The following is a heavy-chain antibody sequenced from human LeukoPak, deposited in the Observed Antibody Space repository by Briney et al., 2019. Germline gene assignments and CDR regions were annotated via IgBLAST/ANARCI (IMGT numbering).Heavy chain of an antibody. Sequence: PGGSLGLSCAASGFTFSSYTMNWVRQAPGKGLEWVSSISGTSTHIYYADSVKGRFTISRDYAKNSLYLQMNSLRADDTAVYYCARDLRGYDYVVPDYWGQGTLVTVSS. V-gene: IGHV3-21*01. J-gene: IGHJ4*02. CDR1: GFTFSSYT. CDR3: ARDLRGYDYVVPDY. CDR2: ISGTSTHI. D-gene: IGHD5-12*01.